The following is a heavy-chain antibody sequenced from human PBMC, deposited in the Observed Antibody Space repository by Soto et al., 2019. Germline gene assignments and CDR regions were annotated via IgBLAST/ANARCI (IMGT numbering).Heavy chain of an antibody. Sequence: EVQLVESGGGLVQPGRSLRLSCAASGFTFDDYAMHWVRQAPGKGLEGVSGISWNSGSIGYADSVKGRFTISRDNAKNSLYLQMNSLRAEDTALYYCAKANTHYDSSGYYYFDYWGQGTLVTVSS. D-gene: IGHD3-22*01. CDR1: GFTFDDYA. CDR2: ISWNSGSI. V-gene: IGHV3-9*01. J-gene: IGHJ4*02. CDR3: AKANTHYDSSGYYYFDY.